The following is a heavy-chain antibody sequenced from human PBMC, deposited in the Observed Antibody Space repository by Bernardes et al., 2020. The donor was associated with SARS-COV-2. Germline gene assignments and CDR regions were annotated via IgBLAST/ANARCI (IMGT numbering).Heavy chain of an antibody. J-gene: IGHJ6*03. CDR3: AREFLNGDDFWSGYYGWRSKEIKNYYMDV. D-gene: IGHD3-3*01. CDR1: GGSISSYY. V-gene: IGHV4-4*07. CDR2: IYTSGST. Sequence: SETLSLTCTVSGGSISSYYWSWIRQPAGKGLEWIGRIYTSGSTNYNPSLKSRVTMSVDTSKNQFSLKLSSVTAADTAVYYCAREFLNGDDFWSGYYGWRSKEIKNYYMDVWGKGTTVTVSS.